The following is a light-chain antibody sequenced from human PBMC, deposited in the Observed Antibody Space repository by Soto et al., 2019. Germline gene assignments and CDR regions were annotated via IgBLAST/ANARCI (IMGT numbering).Light chain of an antibody. CDR1: QSIANY. CDR3: QQYENLPT. CDR2: DAS. V-gene: IGKV1-33*01. Sequence: DVHMSQSPSSLSASVGYRFTITCRASQSIANYLNWYQQKPGRAPKLLIYDASNLEAGVPSRLRGSGSGTDFTFTISRLQPEDIATYYCQQYENLPTFGQGTRLENK. J-gene: IGKJ5*01.